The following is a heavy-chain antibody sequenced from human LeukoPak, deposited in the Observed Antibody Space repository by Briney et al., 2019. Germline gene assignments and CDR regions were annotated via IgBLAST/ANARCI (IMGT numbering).Heavy chain of an antibody. Sequence: GSLRLSCAASGFTFSSYAMSWVRQAPGKGLEWVSTISGSGGSTYYADSVKGRFTISKDNSKNTLYLQMNSLRAEDTAVYYCARWTYDYVWGSYRRRFDPWGQGTLVTVSS. CDR3: ARWTYDYVWGSYRRRFDP. D-gene: IGHD3-16*02. CDR2: ISGSGGST. V-gene: IGHV3-23*01. J-gene: IGHJ5*02. CDR1: GFTFSSYA.